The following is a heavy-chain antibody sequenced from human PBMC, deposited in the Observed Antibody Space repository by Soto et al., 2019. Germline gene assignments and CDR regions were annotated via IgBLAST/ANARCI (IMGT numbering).Heavy chain of an antibody. CDR1: GGTFSSYA. D-gene: IGHD5-18*01. V-gene: IGHV1-69*19. J-gene: IGHJ4*02. Sequence: QVQLVQSGAEVKKPGSSVKVSCKASGGTFSSYAISWVRQAPGQGLEWMGGIIPIFGTANYAQKFQGRVTIAADECTGTAYMEVSRLRSEDTAVYYCAGVGGGYSYAHSLDYWCQGTLVTVSS. CDR2: IIPIFGTA. CDR3: AGVGGGYSYAHSLDY.